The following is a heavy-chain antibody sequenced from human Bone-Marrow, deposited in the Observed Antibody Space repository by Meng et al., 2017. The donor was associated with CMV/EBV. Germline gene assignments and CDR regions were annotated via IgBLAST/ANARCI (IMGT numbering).Heavy chain of an antibody. CDR2: ISSSSTI. CDR3: ARYGGYYDFWSGYGGYHYGMDV. D-gene: IGHD3-3*01. J-gene: IGHJ6*02. V-gene: IGHV3-48*01. CDR1: GFTFSSYS. Sequence: GESLKISCAASGFTFSSYSMNWVRRAPGKGLEWVSYISSSSTIYYADSVKGRFTISRDTAKSSLYLQMNSLRAEDTAVYFCARYGGYYDFWSGYGGYHYGMDVWGQGTTVTVSS.